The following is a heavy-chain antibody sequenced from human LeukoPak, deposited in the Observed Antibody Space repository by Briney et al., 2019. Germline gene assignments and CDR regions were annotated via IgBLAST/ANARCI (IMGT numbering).Heavy chain of an antibody. J-gene: IGHJ5*02. CDR2: VHPGDSDT. Sequence: GESLKISCKASGYSFTNYWIGWVRQMPGKGPEWMGIVHPGDSDTTYSPSFQGQVTISADKSITTAYVQWSSLRASDTAMYYCARGGGELWLVFDPWGQGTLVTVSS. CDR1: GYSFTNYW. CDR3: ARGGGELWLVFDP. D-gene: IGHD5-18*01. V-gene: IGHV5-51*01.